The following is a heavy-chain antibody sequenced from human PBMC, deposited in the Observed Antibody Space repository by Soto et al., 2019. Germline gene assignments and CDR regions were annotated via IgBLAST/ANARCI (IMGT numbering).Heavy chain of an antibody. CDR2: ISWNSGSI. CDR1: GFTFVDYA. V-gene: IGHV3-9*01. D-gene: IGHD2-15*01. J-gene: IGHJ4*02. CDR3: AKDTAGGGTGGFYYFDY. Sequence: GGSLRLSCAASGFTFVDYAMHWVRQAPGKGLEWVSGISWNSGSIGYADSVKGRFTISRDNAKNSLYLQMNSLRAEDTALYYCAKDTAGGGTGGFYYFDYWGQGTLVTVSS.